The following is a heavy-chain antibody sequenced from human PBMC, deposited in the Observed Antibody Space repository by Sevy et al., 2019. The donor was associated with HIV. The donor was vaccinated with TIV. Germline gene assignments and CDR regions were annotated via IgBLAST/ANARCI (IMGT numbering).Heavy chain of an antibody. D-gene: IGHD2-15*01. Sequence: ASVKVSCKASGYTFTGYYMHWVRQAPGQGLEWMGWINPNGGGTNYAQKFQGRVTMTRDTSISTAYMELSRLRSDDTAVYYCARGIEQIVVVVAATRDAFDIWGQGTMVTVSS. V-gene: IGHV1-2*02. J-gene: IGHJ3*02. CDR3: ARGIEQIVVVVAATRDAFDI. CDR1: GYTFTGYY. CDR2: INPNGGGT.